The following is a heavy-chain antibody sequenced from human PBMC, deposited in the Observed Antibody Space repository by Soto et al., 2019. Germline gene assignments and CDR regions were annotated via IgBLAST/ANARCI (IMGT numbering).Heavy chain of an antibody. CDR3: ARDLGVALATLTLDY. J-gene: IGHJ4*02. Sequence: GGSLRLSCAASGFTFSSYTMHWVRQTPGKGLEWVSYITCDSSNVHYADSVKGRFTISRDNAKNSLSLQMNTLRAEDTAVYYCARDLGVALATLTLDYWGQGTLVTVSS. CDR1: GFTFSSYT. V-gene: IGHV3-21*01. D-gene: IGHD2-15*01. CDR2: ITCDSSNV.